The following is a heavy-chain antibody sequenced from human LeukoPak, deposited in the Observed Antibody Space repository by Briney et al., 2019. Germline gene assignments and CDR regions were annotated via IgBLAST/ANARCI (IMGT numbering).Heavy chain of an antibody. Sequence: GGSLRLSCAASGFTVSSNYMIWVRQAPGRGLEWVSIIYNGDNTYYADSVKGRFTISRDNSKNTLYLQMNSLRAEDTAVYYCAKDGDYYYDSSGLFDIWGQGTMVTVSS. J-gene: IGHJ3*02. D-gene: IGHD3-22*01. CDR3: AKDGDYYYDSSGLFDI. V-gene: IGHV3-53*01. CDR1: GFTVSSNY. CDR2: IYNGDNT.